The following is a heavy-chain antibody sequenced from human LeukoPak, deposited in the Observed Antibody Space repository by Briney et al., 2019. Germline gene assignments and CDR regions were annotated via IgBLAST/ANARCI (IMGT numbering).Heavy chain of an antibody. V-gene: IGHV4-38-2*02. J-gene: IGHJ3*02. CDR1: GYSISSGYY. CDR2: IYHSGST. Sequence: SETLSLTCTVSGYSISSGYYWGWIRQPPGKGLEWIGSIYHSGSTYYNPSLKSRFTISVDTSKNQFSLRLSSVTAADTAVYYCARRIAAAAFFLGFDIWGQGTMVTVSS. D-gene: IGHD6-13*01. CDR3: ARRIAAAAFFLGFDI.